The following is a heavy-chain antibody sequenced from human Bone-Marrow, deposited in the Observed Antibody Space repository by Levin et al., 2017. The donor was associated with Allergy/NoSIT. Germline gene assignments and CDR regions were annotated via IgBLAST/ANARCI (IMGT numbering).Heavy chain of an antibody. D-gene: IGHD6-13*01. CDR3: ATSTRQQLVLRYYYYYYGMDV. CDR1: GFTVSSNY. Sequence: GGSLRLSCAASGFTVSSNYMSWVRQAPGKGLEWVSVIYSGGSTYYADSVKGRFTISRDNSKNTLYLQMNSLRAEDTAVYYCATSTRQQLVLRYYYYYYGMDVWGQGTTVTVSS. J-gene: IGHJ6*02. V-gene: IGHV3-66*01. CDR2: IYSGGST.